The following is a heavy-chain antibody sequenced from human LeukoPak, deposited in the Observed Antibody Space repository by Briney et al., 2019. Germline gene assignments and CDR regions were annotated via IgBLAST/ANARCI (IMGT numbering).Heavy chain of an antibody. Sequence: GGSLRLSCAASGFNVSNNYMSWVRQAPGKGLEWVSVNYSGGSTYYADSVKGRFTISRDNFKNTLYLQMNSLRAEDTAVYYCARDFETYDSIIWGQGTMVTVSS. CDR3: ARDFETYDSII. CDR2: NYSGGST. J-gene: IGHJ3*02. D-gene: IGHD3-22*01. V-gene: IGHV3-53*01. CDR1: GFNVSNNY.